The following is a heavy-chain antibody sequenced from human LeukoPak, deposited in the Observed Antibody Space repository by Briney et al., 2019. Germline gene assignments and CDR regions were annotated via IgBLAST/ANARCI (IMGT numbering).Heavy chain of an antibody. V-gene: IGHV3-23*01. J-gene: IGHJ4*02. CDR1: GFTFGSYA. D-gene: IGHD2-2*01. CDR3: AKGYCSSTSCYSGY. Sequence: GGSLRLSCAASGFTFGSYAMTWVRQAPGKGLEWVSVISGTGGSTYYADSVKGRFTISRDNSKNTLYLQMNSLRAEDTAVYYCAKGYCSSTSCYSGYWGQGTLVTVSS. CDR2: ISGTGGST.